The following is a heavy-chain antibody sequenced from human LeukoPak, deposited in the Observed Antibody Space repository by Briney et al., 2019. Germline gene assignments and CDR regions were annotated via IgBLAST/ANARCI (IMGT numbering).Heavy chain of an antibody. V-gene: IGHV4-31*03. CDR1: GGSISSGGYY. Sequence: SETLSLTCTVSGGSISSGGYYWSWIRQHPGKGLEWIGYIYYSASTYYNPSLKSRVTISVDTSKNQFPLKLSSVTAADTAVYYCARVRCSGGSCYHYYYYGVDVWGQGTTVTVSS. D-gene: IGHD2-15*01. CDR3: ARVRCSGGSCYHYYYYGVDV. J-gene: IGHJ6*02. CDR2: IYYSAST.